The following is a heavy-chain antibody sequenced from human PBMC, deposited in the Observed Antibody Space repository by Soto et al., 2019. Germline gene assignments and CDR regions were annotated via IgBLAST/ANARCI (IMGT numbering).Heavy chain of an antibody. Sequence: GGSLRHSCAASGFPFSNAWMSWVRQDPGKGLEWVGRIKSKTDGGTTDYAAPVKGRFTISRDDSKNTLYLQMNSLKTEDTAVYYCTTGVVVVPALHWGKETLVTV. V-gene: IGHV3-15*01. CDR3: TTGVVVVPALH. CDR1: GFPFSNAW. D-gene: IGHD2-2*01. CDR2: IKSKTDGGTT. J-gene: IGHJ1*01.